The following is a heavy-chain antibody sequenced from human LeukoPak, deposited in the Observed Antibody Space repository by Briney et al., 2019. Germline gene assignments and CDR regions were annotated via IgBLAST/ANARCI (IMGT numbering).Heavy chain of an antibody. Sequence: SETLSLTCTVSGVSISNYYWSWIRQPPGKGLEWIGYIYYSGSTDYNPSLKSRVTISVDTSKSQFSLKLRYVTAADTAVYYCARDYSHSGSYYSWFDPWGQGTQVTVFS. J-gene: IGHJ5*02. D-gene: IGHD3-10*01. CDR3: ARDYSHSGSYYSWFDP. V-gene: IGHV4-59*01. CDR1: GVSISNYY. CDR2: IYYSGST.